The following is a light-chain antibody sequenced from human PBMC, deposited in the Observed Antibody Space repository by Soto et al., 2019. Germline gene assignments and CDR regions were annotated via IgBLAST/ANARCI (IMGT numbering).Light chain of an antibody. V-gene: IGKV1-39*01. CDR1: QSISSY. CDR3: QQSYSTPPT. J-gene: IGKJ1*01. Sequence: DIQMTQSPSSLSASVGDRVTITCRARQSISSYLNWYQQKPGKAPKLLIYAASSLQSGGPSRFSGSGSGTDFTLTISSLQPEDFATYYCQQSYSTPPTFGQGTKVEIK. CDR2: AAS.